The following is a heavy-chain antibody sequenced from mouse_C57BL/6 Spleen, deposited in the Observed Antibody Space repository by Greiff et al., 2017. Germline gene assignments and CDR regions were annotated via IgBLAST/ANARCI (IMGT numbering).Heavy chain of an antibody. CDR1: GYTFTSYW. Sequence: VQLQQPGAELVKPGASVKVSCKASGYTFTSYWMHWVKQRPGQGLEWIGRIHPSDSDTNYNQKFKGKATLTVDKSSSTAYMQLSSLTSEDSAVYYCAIEIYYDYDGFAYWGQGTLVTVSA. J-gene: IGHJ3*01. CDR2: IHPSDSDT. CDR3: AIEIYYDYDGFAY. D-gene: IGHD2-4*01. V-gene: IGHV1-74*01.